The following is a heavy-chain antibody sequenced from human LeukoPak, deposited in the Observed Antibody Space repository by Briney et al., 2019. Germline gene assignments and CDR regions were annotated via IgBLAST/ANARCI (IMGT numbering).Heavy chain of an antibody. CDR3: AKALSGSYGSCFDY. CDR2: ISYDGSNK. CDR1: GFTFSSYG. J-gene: IGHJ4*02. D-gene: IGHD1-26*01. Sequence: GGSLRLSCAASGFTFSSYGMHWVRQAPGKGLEWVAVISYDGSNKYYADSVKGRFTISRDNSKDTLYLQMNSLRAEDTAVYYCAKALSGSYGSCFDYWGQGTLVTVSS. V-gene: IGHV3-30*18.